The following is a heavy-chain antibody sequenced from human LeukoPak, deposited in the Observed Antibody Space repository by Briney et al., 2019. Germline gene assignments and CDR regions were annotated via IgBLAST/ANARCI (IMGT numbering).Heavy chain of an antibody. D-gene: IGHD3-22*01. V-gene: IGHV4-30-4*01. CDR3: ARQYYYDSSGYYWYFDL. CDR1: GGSISSGDYY. CDR2: IYYSGST. J-gene: IGHJ2*01. Sequence: SETLSLTCTVSGGSISSGDYYWSSIRQPPGKGLEWIGYIYYSGSTYYNPSLKSRVTISVDTSKNQFSLKLSSVTAADTAVYYCARQYYYDSSGYYWYFDLWGRGTLVTVSS.